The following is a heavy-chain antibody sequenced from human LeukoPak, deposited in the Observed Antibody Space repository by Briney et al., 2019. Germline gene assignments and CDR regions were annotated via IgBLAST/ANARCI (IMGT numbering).Heavy chain of an antibody. Sequence: GRSLRLSCAASGFTFSSYAMHWARQAPGKGLEWVAVISYDGSNKYYADSVKGRFTISRDNSKNTLYLQMNSLRAEDTAVYYCAKGLYYYDSSGYYVDWGQGTLVTVSS. J-gene: IGHJ4*02. CDR3: AKGLYYYDSSGYYVD. CDR2: ISYDGSNK. CDR1: GFTFSSYA. V-gene: IGHV3-30*04. D-gene: IGHD3-22*01.